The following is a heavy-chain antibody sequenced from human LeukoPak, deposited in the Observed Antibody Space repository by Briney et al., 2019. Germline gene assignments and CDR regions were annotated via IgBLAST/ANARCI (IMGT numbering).Heavy chain of an antibody. CDR1: GYSISSGNY. V-gene: IGHV4-38-2*02. CDR2: IYHSGST. CDR3: ARDGDFYYFDY. Sequence: SETLSLTCTVSGYSISSGNYWGWIRQPPGKGPEWIGSIYHSGSTYYNPSLKSRVSISVDTSKNQFSLRLISVTAADTAVYYCARDGDFYYFDYWGQGTLVTVSS. J-gene: IGHJ4*02.